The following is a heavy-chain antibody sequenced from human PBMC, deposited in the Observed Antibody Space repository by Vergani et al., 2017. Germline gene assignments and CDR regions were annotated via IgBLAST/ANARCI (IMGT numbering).Heavy chain of an antibody. CDR1: GFTFNSYG. Sequence: QVQLVESGGGVVQPGGSLRLSCAASGFTFNSYGMHWVRQAPGKGLEWVASIRSDESRRYYGDSMEGPFTISRDNSKNTLYLQMKSLRPEDTAVYYCARVSVVVTTPDYWGQGTLVTVSS. J-gene: IGHJ4*02. V-gene: IGHV3-30*02. CDR2: IRSDESRR. D-gene: IGHD2-21*02. CDR3: ARVSVVVTTPDY.